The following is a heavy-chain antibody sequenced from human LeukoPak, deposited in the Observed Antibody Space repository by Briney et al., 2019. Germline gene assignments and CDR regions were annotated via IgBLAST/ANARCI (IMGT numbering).Heavy chain of an antibody. Sequence: SETLSLTCTVSGGSISNYYWGWIRQAPGKGLEWIGSIYYSGNTYYNSSLKSRVTISVDTSKNQFSLKLSSVTAADTAVYYCARDSTYSSSWYQDYWGQGTLVTVSS. D-gene: IGHD6-13*01. CDR2: IYYSGNT. J-gene: IGHJ4*02. CDR3: ARDSTYSSSWYQDY. CDR1: GGSISNYY. V-gene: IGHV4-39*07.